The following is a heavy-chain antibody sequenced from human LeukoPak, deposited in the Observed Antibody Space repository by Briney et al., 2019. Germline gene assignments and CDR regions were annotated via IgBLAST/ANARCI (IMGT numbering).Heavy chain of an antibody. V-gene: IGHV3-23*01. D-gene: IGHD6-19*01. Sequence: SGGSLRLSWAASVYTFSSYPMSWVRKAPWKGREWVSAISGSGGSTYYADSVKGRFTISRDNSKNTLYLQMNSLRAEDTAVYYCAKVGSIAMALDYWGQGTLVTVSS. CDR1: VYTFSSYP. CDR2: ISGSGGST. CDR3: AKVGSIAMALDY. J-gene: IGHJ4*02.